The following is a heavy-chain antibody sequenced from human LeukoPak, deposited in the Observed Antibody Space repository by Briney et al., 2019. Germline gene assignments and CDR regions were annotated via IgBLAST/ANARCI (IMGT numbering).Heavy chain of an antibody. V-gene: IGHV3-30*03. D-gene: IGHD6-13*01. CDR3: ARVYSSSWYNYYYGMDV. CDR1: GFTFSSYG. CDR2: ISYDGSNK. Sequence: GGSLRLSCAASGFTFSSYGMHWVRQAPGKGLEWVAVISYDGSNKYYADSVKGRFTISRDNSKNTLYLQMNILRAEDTAVYYCARVYSSSWYNYYYGMDVWGQGTTVTVSS. J-gene: IGHJ6*02.